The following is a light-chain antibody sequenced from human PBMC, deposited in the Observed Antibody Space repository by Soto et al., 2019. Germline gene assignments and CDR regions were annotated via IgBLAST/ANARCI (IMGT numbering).Light chain of an antibody. J-gene: IGKJ1*01. CDR2: GAS. Sequence: EIVMTQSPATLSVSPGERATLSCRASQSVSSNLAWYQQNPGQAPRLLIYGASTRATGIPASFSGSGSGTDFTLTISTLEPKDFAVYTCQQNVRSPTTLGQGTKV. V-gene: IGKV3-15*01. CDR1: QSVSSN. CDR3: QQNVRSPTT.